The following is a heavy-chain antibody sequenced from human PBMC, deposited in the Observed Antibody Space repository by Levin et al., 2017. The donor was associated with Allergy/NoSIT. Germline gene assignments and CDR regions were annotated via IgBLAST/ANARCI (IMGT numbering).Heavy chain of an antibody. D-gene: IGHD3-10*01. Sequence: TLSLTCTFSGFSLTTSGMCVSWIRQPPGNALEWLARTDWDDDKYYSTSLKTRLTISRDTSKNQVVLTMTSMDPVDTATYYCARATNHYYGRGFDYWGQGTPVTVSS. J-gene: IGHJ4*02. V-gene: IGHV2-70*11. CDR1: GFSLTTSGMC. CDR3: ARATNHYYGRGFDY. CDR2: TDWDDDK.